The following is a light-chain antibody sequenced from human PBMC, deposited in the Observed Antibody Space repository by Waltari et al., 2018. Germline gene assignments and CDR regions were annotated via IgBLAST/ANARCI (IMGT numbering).Light chain of an antibody. Sequence: DIQMTQSPSSVSASVGDGVTITCRASQGISTSLAWYQQKPGKAPKLLIYAASSLQSGVPSRFSGSGSGTDFTLTISSLQPDDFATYFCQQDNYYSPTFGPGTRVDLK. CDR1: QGISTS. CDR2: AAS. CDR3: QQDNYYSPT. V-gene: IGKV1-12*01. J-gene: IGKJ3*01.